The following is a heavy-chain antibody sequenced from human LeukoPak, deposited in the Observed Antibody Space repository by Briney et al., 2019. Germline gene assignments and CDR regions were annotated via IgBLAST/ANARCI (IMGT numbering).Heavy chain of an antibody. CDR1: GYIFSDYA. J-gene: IGHJ4*02. Sequence: ASVKVSCKASGYIFSDYAIQWVRQAPRQGLEWMGWINAGNGKTKYSQKFQGRVTIARETSASTAYMELSGLRSEDTAVYYCARARWTSTVTTYYLDYWGQGTLVTVSS. D-gene: IGHD4-17*01. CDR2: INAGNGKT. V-gene: IGHV1-3*01. CDR3: ARARWTSTVTTYYLDY.